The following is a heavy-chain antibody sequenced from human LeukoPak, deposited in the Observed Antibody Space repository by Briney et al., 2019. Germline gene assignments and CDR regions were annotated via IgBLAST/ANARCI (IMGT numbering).Heavy chain of an antibody. Sequence: SETLSLTCAVYAGPFSNYYWSWVRQPPGKGLEWIGEIYHSGSTNYNPSLKSRVTISVDTSKNQFSLKLSSVTAADTAMYYCARGSFDYGDYQIFDYWGQGTLVTVSS. CDR3: ARGSFDYGDYQIFDY. V-gene: IGHV4-34*01. CDR2: IYHSGST. D-gene: IGHD4-17*01. J-gene: IGHJ4*02. CDR1: AGPFSNYY.